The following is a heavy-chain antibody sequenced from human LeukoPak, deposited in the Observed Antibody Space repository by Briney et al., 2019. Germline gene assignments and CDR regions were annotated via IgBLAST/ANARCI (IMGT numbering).Heavy chain of an antibody. V-gene: IGHV1-18*01. Sequence: GASVKVSCKASGYTFTSYGISWVRQAPGQGLEWMGWISAYNGNTDYAQKVQGRVTMTTDTPTSTAYMELRSLRSDDTAVYYCARHGRWELTYYYYYGMDVWGQGTTVTVSS. CDR3: ARHGRWELTYYYYYGMDV. CDR2: ISAYNGNT. CDR1: GYTFTSYG. J-gene: IGHJ6*02. D-gene: IGHD1-7*01.